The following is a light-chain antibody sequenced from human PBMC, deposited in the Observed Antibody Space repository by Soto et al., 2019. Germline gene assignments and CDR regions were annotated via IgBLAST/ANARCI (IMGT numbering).Light chain of an antibody. Sequence: EIVLTQSPGSLSLSPGERATLSCRASQSVDSSFFAWYQQKPGQAPRLLIYGASNRATGIPHRFSGRGSGTDFTLTITGREPEDFSVYYCQQYVSSVTFGQGTKVEIK. V-gene: IGKV3-20*01. CDR3: QQYVSSVT. CDR2: GAS. J-gene: IGKJ1*01. CDR1: QSVDSSF.